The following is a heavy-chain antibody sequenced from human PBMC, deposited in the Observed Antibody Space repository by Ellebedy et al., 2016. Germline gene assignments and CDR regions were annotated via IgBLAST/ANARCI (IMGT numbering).Heavy chain of an antibody. CDR3: ARDLSDYGSGSYTY. D-gene: IGHD3-10*01. J-gene: IGHJ4*02. V-gene: IGHV3-30*03. CDR1: GFTFSNYD. CDR2: ISPDGDIQ. Sequence: GESLKISXAGSGFTFSNYDMHWVRQAPGKGLEWVAVISPDGDIQYYADSVKGRFTISRDNAKNSLYLQMNSLRAEDTAVYYCARDLSDYGSGSYTYWGQGTLVTVSS.